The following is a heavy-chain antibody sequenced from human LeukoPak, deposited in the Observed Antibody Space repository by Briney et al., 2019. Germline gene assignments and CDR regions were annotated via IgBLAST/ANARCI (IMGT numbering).Heavy chain of an antibody. V-gene: IGHV3-23*01. CDR1: AFTFSSYA. J-gene: IGHJ4*02. CDR2: ISGSGAST. D-gene: IGHD6-19*01. Sequence: PGGSLRLSCAASAFTFSSYAMSWVRQAPGKGLEWVSGISGSGASTYYADAVKGRFTISRDNSKNTLYLQMNTLRAEDTAVYYCAKVSSGWYYHFGYWGQGTLVTVSS. CDR3: AKVSSGWYYHFGY.